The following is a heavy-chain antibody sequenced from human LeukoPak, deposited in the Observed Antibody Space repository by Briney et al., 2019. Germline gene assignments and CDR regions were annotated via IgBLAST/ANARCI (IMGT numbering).Heavy chain of an antibody. J-gene: IGHJ4*02. CDR2: IIPAFGTA. CDR1: GDAPHSHA. Sequence: GASVKVPCKSSGDAPHSHAISWVRQAPGQGLEWMGRIIPAFGTANYAQKFQGRVTITADKSTRTAYMEMSSLRSEDTAVYYCARDYNWNFANSSPFDYWGQGTLVTVSS. V-gene: IGHV1-69*06. D-gene: IGHD1-7*01. CDR3: ARDYNWNFANSSPFDY.